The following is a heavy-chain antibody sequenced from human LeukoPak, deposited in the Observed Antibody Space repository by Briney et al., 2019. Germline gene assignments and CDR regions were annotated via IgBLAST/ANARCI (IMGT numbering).Heavy chain of an antibody. D-gene: IGHD3-22*01. J-gene: IGHJ5*02. Sequence: GSLRLSCAASGFTFSSYSMNWVRQAPGKGLEWVSYISSSSSTIYYADSVKGRFTISRDNAKNSLYLQMNSLRAEDTAVYYCARVRDYYDSSGYSGFDPWGQGTLVTVSS. CDR3: ARVRDYYDSSGYSGFDP. V-gene: IGHV3-48*01. CDR2: ISSSSSTI. CDR1: GFTFSSYS.